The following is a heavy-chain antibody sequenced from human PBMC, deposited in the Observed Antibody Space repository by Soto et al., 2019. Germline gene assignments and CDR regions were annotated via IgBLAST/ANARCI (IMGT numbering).Heavy chain of an antibody. Sequence: GGSLRLSCAASGFTFSSYGMHWVRQAPGKGLEWVAVIWYDGSNKYYADSVKGRFTISRDNSKNTLYLQMNSLRAEDTAVYYCARGLSYNWNYPGDYFDYWGQGTLVTVSS. CDR2: IWYDGSNK. CDR3: ARGLSYNWNYPGDYFDY. D-gene: IGHD1-7*01. CDR1: GFTFSSYG. V-gene: IGHV3-33*01. J-gene: IGHJ4*02.